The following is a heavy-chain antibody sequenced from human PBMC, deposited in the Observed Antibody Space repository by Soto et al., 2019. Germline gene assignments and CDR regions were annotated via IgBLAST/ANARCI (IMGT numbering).Heavy chain of an antibody. CDR2: MSGSGTTT. CDR3: AKDFYGDFDY. V-gene: IGHV3-23*01. Sequence: PGGSLRLSCEASGFSFTNFAMTWVRQAPGKGLGWVSTMSGSGTTTYYADSVKGRFAISRDNSKNTLYLQMDDLRAEDTAIYYCAKDFYGDFDYWGQGTLVTVSS. J-gene: IGHJ4*02. CDR1: GFSFTNFA. D-gene: IGHD4-17*01.